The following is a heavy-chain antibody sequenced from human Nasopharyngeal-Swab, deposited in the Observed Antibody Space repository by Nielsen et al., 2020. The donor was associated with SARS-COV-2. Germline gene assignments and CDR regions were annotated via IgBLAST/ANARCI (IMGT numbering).Heavy chain of an antibody. D-gene: IGHD3-10*01. CDR3: ARGDTMVRGVTHYFYYYMDV. J-gene: IGHJ6*03. Sequence: SETLSLTCSVSGGSISSGSISNYYWNWIRQSPGKGLEWIGYIYYTGSTNYNPSLKSRVTLSVDTSKNQFSLTLTSVTAADTAVYYCARGDTMVRGVTHYFYYYMDVWGKGTTVTVSS. CDR2: IYYTGST. V-gene: IGHV4-61*01. CDR1: GGSISSGSISNYY.